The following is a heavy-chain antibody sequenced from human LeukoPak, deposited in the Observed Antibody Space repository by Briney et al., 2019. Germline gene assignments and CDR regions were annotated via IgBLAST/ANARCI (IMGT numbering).Heavy chain of an antibody. Sequence: ASVKVSCKASGYTFTSYGISWVRQAPGQGLEWMGWISAYNGNTNYAQKLQGRVTMTTDTSTSTAYMELRSLRSDDTAVYYCARDLSSWYEGISDYWGQGTPVTVSS. J-gene: IGHJ4*02. V-gene: IGHV1-18*01. D-gene: IGHD6-13*01. CDR2: ISAYNGNT. CDR3: ARDLSSWYEGISDY. CDR1: GYTFTSYG.